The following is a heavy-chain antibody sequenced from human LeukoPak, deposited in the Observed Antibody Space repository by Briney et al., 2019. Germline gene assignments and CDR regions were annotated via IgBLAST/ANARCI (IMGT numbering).Heavy chain of an antibody. J-gene: IGHJ5*02. Sequence: SETLSLTCTVSGGSISSSSYYWGWIRQPPGKGLEWIGSIYYSGSTYYDPSLKSRVTISVDTSKNQFSLKLSSVTAADTAVYYCARRVVVVPAASGNKNNWFDPWGQGTLVTVSS. D-gene: IGHD2-2*01. V-gene: IGHV4-39*07. CDR3: ARRVVVVPAASGNKNNWFDP. CDR1: GGSISSSSYY. CDR2: IYYSGST.